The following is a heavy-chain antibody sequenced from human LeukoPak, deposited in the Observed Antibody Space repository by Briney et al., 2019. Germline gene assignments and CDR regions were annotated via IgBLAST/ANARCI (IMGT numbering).Heavy chain of an antibody. CDR3: ARRSSSGPWYFDY. CDR2: IIPILGIA. V-gene: IGHV1-69*04. Sequence: ASVKVSCKASGGTFSSYAISWVRQAPGQGLEWMGRIIPILGIANYAQKFQGRVTITADKSTSTAYMELSSLRSEDTAVYYCARRSSSGPWYFDYWGQGTLVTVSS. D-gene: IGHD3-22*01. J-gene: IGHJ4*02. CDR1: GGTFSSYA.